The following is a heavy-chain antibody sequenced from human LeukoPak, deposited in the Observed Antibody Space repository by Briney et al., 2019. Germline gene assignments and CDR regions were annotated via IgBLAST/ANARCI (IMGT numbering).Heavy chain of an antibody. CDR1: GFTVSSNY. J-gene: IGHJ6*02. Sequence: GGSLRLSCAASGFTVSSNYMSWVRQAPGKGLEWVASINHNGNVNYYVDSVKGRFTISRDNAKNSLYLQMSNLRAEDAAVYFCARGGGLDVWGQGATVTVSS. CDR2: INHNGNVN. D-gene: IGHD3-16*01. CDR3: ARGGGLDV. V-gene: IGHV3-7*03.